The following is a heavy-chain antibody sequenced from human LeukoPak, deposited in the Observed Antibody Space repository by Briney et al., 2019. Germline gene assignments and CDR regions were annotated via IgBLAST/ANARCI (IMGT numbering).Heavy chain of an antibody. CDR2: ISTSGSST. Sequence: GGSLRPSCAASGFTFSTYNMNWVRQAPGKGLEWVSSISTSGSSTFYADSMKGRFTISRDNAKSSLYLQMSSLRAEDTAVYYCAREPGNNGDLDYWGQGTLVTVSS. D-gene: IGHD4-17*01. CDR3: AREPGNNGDLDY. V-gene: IGHV3-21*01. CDR1: GFTFSTYN. J-gene: IGHJ4*02.